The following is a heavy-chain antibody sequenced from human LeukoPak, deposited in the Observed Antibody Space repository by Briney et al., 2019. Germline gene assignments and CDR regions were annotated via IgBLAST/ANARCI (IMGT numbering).Heavy chain of an antibody. CDR3: AREVGLDTGELWFDP. CDR2: INPSGGST. CDR1: GYTFTSYY. V-gene: IGHV1-46*01. J-gene: IGHJ5*02. D-gene: IGHD5-18*01. Sequence: ASVKVSCKASGYTFTSYYMHWVRQAPGQGLEWMGIINPSGGSTSYAQKFQGRVTMTRDMSTSTVYMELSSLRSEDTAVYYCAREVGLDTGELWFDPWGQGTLVTVSS.